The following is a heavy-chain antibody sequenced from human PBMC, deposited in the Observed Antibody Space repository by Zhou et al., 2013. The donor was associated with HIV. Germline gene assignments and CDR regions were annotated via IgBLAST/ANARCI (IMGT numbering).Heavy chain of an antibody. CDR3: VRDRRIAATGTLNYFGMDV. CDR2: ISSYNGNT. J-gene: IGHJ6*02. D-gene: IGHD6-13*01. Sequence: QDQLVQSGAEVKKPGASVKVSCKASGYTFSNYGISWVRQAPGQGLEWMGWISSYNGNTNYAQKLQGRVTMTTDTSTSTAYMELRSLRSDDTALYYCVRDRRIAATGTLNYFGMDVWGQGTTVTVSS. CDR1: GYTFSNYG. V-gene: IGHV1-18*01.